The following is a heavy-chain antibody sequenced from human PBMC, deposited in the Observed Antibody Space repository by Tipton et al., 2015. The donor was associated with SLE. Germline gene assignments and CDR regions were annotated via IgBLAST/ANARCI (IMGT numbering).Heavy chain of an antibody. J-gene: IGHJ5*02. CDR1: GDSMRNHY. D-gene: IGHD2-8*01. V-gene: IGHV4-59*11. Sequence: TLSLTCSVSGDSMRNHYWSWIRQSPGKGLEHIGYVYYTGITNSNPSLRSRVTLSMETSKNQFSLKLTSVTAADTAVYYCVRDGFCRNGVCYRNWFDPWGPGSLVTVSS. CDR2: VYYTGIT. CDR3: VRDGFCRNGVCYRNWFDP.